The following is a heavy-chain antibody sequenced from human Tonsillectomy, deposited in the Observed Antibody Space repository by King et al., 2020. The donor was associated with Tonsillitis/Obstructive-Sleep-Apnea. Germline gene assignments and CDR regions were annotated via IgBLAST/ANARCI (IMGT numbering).Heavy chain of an antibody. J-gene: IGHJ4*02. Sequence: QLQESGPGLVKPSETLSLTCTVAGGSISSSTYYWGWIRQSPGKGLEWIGSIYHSGSTHYNPSLKIRVTISVDTSKNQFSLKLTSVTAADTAVYYCARSPCSTSCYRGDYWGQGTLVTVSS. CDR2: IYHSGST. CDR1: GGSISSSTYY. V-gene: IGHV4-39*01. CDR3: ARSPCSTSCYRGDY. D-gene: IGHD2-2*02.